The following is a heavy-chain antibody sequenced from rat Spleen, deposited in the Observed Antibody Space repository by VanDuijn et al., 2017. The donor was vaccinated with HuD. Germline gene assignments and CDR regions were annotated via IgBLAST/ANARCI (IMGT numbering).Heavy chain of an antibody. D-gene: IGHD1-1*01. Sequence: EVQLVESGGGLVQPGRSMKLSCAASGFTFSDHAMAWVRQAPRKGLEWVATIIYDSSSTYYRDSVKGRFTISRDNAKSTLYLQMDSLRSEDTATYYCARRTYYYSGYFDYWGQGVMVTVSS. V-gene: IGHV5-17*01. CDR2: IIYDSSST. J-gene: IGHJ2*01. CDR1: GFTFSDHA. CDR3: ARRTYYYSGYFDY.